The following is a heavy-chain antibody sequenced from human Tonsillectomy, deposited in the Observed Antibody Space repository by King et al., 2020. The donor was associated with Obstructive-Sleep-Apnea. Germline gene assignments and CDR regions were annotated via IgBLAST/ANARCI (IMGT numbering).Heavy chain of an antibody. CDR3: AGDGPITMVRGVPDKNYYYYGMDV. Sequence: QVQLVESGGGVVQPGRSLRLSCAASGFTFSSYAMHWVRQAPGKGLEWVAVISYDGSNKYYADSVKGRFTISRDNSKNTLYLQMKSLRAEDTAVYYCAGDGPITMVRGVPDKNYYYYGMDVWGQGTTVTVSS. V-gene: IGHV3-30*04. D-gene: IGHD3-10*01. CDR1: GFTFSSYA. J-gene: IGHJ6*02. CDR2: ISYDGSNK.